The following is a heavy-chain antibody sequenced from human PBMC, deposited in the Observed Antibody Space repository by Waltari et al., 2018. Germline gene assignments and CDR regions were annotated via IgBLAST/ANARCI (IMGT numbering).Heavy chain of an antibody. V-gene: IGHV3-21*01. CDR2: ISSSSSYI. D-gene: IGHD3-3*01. J-gene: IGHJ5*02. Sequence: EVQLVESGGGLVKPGGSLRLCCAASGFTFRSYSMNRVRQAPGQGLAWVSSISSSSSYIYYADSVKGRFTISRDNAKNSLYLQMNSLRAEDTAVYYCARHPARIFGVEIDPWGQGTLVTVSS. CDR3: ARHPARIFGVEIDP. CDR1: GFTFRSYS.